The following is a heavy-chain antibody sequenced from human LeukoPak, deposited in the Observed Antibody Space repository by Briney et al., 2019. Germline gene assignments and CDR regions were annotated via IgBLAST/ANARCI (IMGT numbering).Heavy chain of an antibody. Sequence: GGSLRLSCAASGFTFSSYSMTWVRQAPGKGLEWVSSISSSSSYIYYADSVKGRFTISRDNAKNSLYLQMNSLRAEDTAVYYCARDPDYYDFWSGYYSEGAFDIWGQGTMVTVSS. CDR2: ISSSSSYI. V-gene: IGHV3-21*01. J-gene: IGHJ3*02. CDR3: ARDPDYYDFWSGYYSEGAFDI. D-gene: IGHD3-3*01. CDR1: GFTFSSYS.